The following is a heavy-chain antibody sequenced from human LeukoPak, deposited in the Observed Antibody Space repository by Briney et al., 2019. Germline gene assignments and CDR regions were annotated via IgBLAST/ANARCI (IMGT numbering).Heavy chain of an antibody. Sequence: GGSLRLSCAASGFTFSSYAMSWVRQAPGKGLEWVSAISGSGGSTYYADSVKGRFTISRDSSKNTLYLQMNSLRAEDTAVYYCAKDLYYYDSSGYYYTFDYWGQGTLVTVSS. D-gene: IGHD3-22*01. J-gene: IGHJ4*02. CDR3: AKDLYYYDSSGYYYTFDY. CDR2: ISGSGGST. CDR1: GFTFSSYA. V-gene: IGHV3-23*01.